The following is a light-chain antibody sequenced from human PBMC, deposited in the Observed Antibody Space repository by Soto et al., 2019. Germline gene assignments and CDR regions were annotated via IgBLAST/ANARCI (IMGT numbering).Light chain of an antibody. J-gene: IGKJ3*01. CDR2: GAS. Sequence: EVLLTQSPGTLSLSPGERATLSCRASQSVSNSNLAWYQQKPGQAPRLLIYGASNRATGIPDRFSGSGSGTDFTLTISRLEPEDFAVYYCQQYGTSPFTFGPGTKVDIK. CDR1: QSVSNSN. CDR3: QQYGTSPFT. V-gene: IGKV3-20*01.